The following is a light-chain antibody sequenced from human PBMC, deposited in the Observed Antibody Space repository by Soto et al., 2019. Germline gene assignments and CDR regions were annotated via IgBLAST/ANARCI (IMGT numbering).Light chain of an antibody. Sequence: EFVLRQSPGALSLSRADLDPLSFSASQRLTNSLIAWYQQRPGQAPRXXIHDTSSRPSGIPARFSGSGAGTDFTLTISRLETEDFAVFYCQQHGTSEIIFGQGTRLEIK. CDR2: DTS. V-gene: IGKV3-20*01. J-gene: IGKJ5*01. CDR1: QRLTNSL. CDR3: QQHGTSEII.